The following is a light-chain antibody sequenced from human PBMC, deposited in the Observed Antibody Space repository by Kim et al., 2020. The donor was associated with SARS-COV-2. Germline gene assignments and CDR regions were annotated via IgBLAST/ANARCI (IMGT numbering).Light chain of an antibody. Sequence: ALGQTVRITCQGYSRRSYYASWYQQKPVQAPVLVIYGKNNRPSGIPDLFAGSSSGNTASLTISGAQAEDDADYYCNSRDSSGNHLVFGGGTQLTVL. CDR2: GKN. CDR3: NSRDSSGNHLV. CDR1: SRRSYY. J-gene: IGLJ2*01. V-gene: IGLV3-19*01.